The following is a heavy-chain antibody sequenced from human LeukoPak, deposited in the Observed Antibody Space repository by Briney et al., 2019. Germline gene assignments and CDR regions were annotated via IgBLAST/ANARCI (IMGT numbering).Heavy chain of an antibody. D-gene: IGHD6-6*01. CDR1: GDSISNYY. Sequence: SETLSLTCTVSGDSISNYYWSWIRQPAGKGLEWIRQPAGKALEWIGRIYTDGSTNYDPSLKSRVTISLDTSKNQVSLKVTSVTAADTAVYYCARGSIAARRWFDPWGQGTLVTVSS. J-gene: IGHJ5*02. V-gene: IGHV4-4*07. CDR2: IYTDGST. CDR3: ARGSIAARRWFDP.